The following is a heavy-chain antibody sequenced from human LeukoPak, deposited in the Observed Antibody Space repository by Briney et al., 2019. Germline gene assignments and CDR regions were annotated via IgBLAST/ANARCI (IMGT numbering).Heavy chain of an antibody. CDR1: GGSFSGYY. Sequence: SETLSLTCAVYGGSFSGYYWSWIRQPPGKGLEWIGEIVHSGNNKYNPSLKSRVTISVDTSKNQSSLNLTSVTAADTAVYYCARFGSSTWYKGAFDIWGQGTMVTVAS. J-gene: IGHJ3*02. CDR3: ARFGSSTWYKGAFDI. D-gene: IGHD1-1*01. V-gene: IGHV4-34*12. CDR2: IVHSGNN.